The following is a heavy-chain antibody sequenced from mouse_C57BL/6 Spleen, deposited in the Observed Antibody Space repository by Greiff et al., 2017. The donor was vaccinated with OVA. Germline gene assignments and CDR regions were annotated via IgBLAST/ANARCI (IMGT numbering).Heavy chain of an antibody. V-gene: IGHV5-17*01. Sequence: EVHLVESGGGLVKPGGSLKLSCAASGFTFSDYGMHWVRQAPEKGLEWVAYISSGSSTIYYADTVKGRFTISRANAKNTLFLQMTSLRSEDTAKYYCARGYGYGAMDYWGQGTSVTVSS. CDR2: ISSGSSTI. D-gene: IGHD2-2*01. CDR3: ARGYGYGAMDY. CDR1: GFTFSDYG. J-gene: IGHJ4*01.